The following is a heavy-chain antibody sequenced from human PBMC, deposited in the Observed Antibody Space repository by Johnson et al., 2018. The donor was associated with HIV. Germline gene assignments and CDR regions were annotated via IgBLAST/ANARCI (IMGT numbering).Heavy chain of an antibody. J-gene: IGHJ3*02. CDR3: ARPSVTTRDAFDI. D-gene: IGHD4-17*01. CDR1: AFTSSSYS. Sequence: QEQLVESGGGVVQPGRSLRLSCAASAFTSSSYSMHWVRQAPGKGLEWVAVISYGGNNKYYADPVKGRFTISRDNSKNTLYLQMNSLRAEDTAVYYCARPSVTTRDAFDIWGQGTMVTVSS. CDR2: ISYGGNNK. V-gene: IGHV3-30-3*01.